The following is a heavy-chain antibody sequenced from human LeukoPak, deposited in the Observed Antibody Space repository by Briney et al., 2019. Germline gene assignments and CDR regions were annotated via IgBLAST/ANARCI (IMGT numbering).Heavy chain of an antibody. CDR1: GGSISSGGYY. CDR3: ARDLKLYDAFDI. V-gene: IGHV4-30-2*01. Sequence: SETLSLTCTVSGGSISSGGYYWSWIRQPPGKGLEWIGYIYHSGSTYYNPSLKSRVTISVDRSKNQFSLKLSSVTAADTAVYYCARDLKLYDAFDIWGQGTMVTVSS. J-gene: IGHJ3*02. D-gene: IGHD2-2*02. CDR2: IYHSGST.